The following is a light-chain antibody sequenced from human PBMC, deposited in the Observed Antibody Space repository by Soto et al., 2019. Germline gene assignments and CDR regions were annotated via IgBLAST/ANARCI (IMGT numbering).Light chain of an antibody. Sequence: DIQMNQSPSSLSASVGDRVTITCRASQSISSYLNWYQQKPGKAPKFRTYVASTFQSGVPSRFSGSRSGTDFTLTITSLDREDFATYCCQQSYRSPYTYSQWTKFELK. J-gene: IGKJ2*01. CDR1: QSISSY. V-gene: IGKV1-39*01. CDR3: QQSYRSPYT. CDR2: VAS.